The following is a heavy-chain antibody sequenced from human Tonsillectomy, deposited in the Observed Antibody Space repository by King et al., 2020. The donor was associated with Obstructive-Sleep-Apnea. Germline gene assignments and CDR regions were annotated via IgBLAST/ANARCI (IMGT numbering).Heavy chain of an antibody. D-gene: IGHD2-2*01. CDR3: ARGYCSSTSCYEGGGFDI. CDR1: GGSISSGDYY. J-gene: IGHJ3*02. Sequence: QLQESGPGLVKPSQTLSLTCTVSGGSISSGDYYWSWIRQPPGKGLEWIGYIYNSGSTYYNPSLKSRISTSVATPKNQFSLKLSSVTAAATAVYSCARGYCSSTSCYEGGGFDIWGQGTMVTVSS. CDR2: IYNSGST. V-gene: IGHV4-30-4*01.